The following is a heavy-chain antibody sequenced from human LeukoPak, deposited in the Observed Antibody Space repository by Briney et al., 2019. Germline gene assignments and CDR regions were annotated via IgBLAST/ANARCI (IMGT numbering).Heavy chain of an antibody. V-gene: IGHV1-18*01. CDR1: GYTFTSYG. CDR3: ARIVVVPAAMNYYYGMDV. D-gene: IGHD2-2*01. Sequence: ASVKVSCKASGYTFTSYGISWVRQAARQGLEWMGWISAYNGNTNYAQKLQGRVTMTTDTSTSTAYMELRSLRSDDTAVYYCARIVVVPAAMNYYYGMDVWGQGTTVTVSS. J-gene: IGHJ6*02. CDR2: ISAYNGNT.